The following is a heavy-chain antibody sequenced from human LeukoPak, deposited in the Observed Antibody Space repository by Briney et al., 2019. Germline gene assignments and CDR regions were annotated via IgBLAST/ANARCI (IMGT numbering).Heavy chain of an antibody. CDR3: ARDRCSGGSCYSGWFDP. CDR1: GFTVSSNY. CDR2: IYSGGTT. J-gene: IGHJ5*02. D-gene: IGHD2-15*01. Sequence: GGSLRLSCAASGFTVSSNYMSWVRQAPGQGLEWVSIIYSGGTTYYADAEKGRFTISRDNSKNTLYLQMNSLRAEDTAVYYCARDRCSGGSCYSGWFDPWGQGTLLTVSS. V-gene: IGHV3-66*01.